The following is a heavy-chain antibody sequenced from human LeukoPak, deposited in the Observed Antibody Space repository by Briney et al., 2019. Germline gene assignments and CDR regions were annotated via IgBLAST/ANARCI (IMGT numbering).Heavy chain of an antibody. J-gene: IGHJ5*02. Sequence: GGPLRLSCAASGFTFGDYYMSWIRQAPGKGLEWVSYISSSGSTIYYADSVKGRFTISRDNAKNSLYLQMNSLRAEDTAVYYCARDQSYYDFWSGYHSARNWFDPWGQGTLVTVSS. CDR3: ARDQSYYDFWSGYHSARNWFDP. CDR1: GFTFGDYY. V-gene: IGHV3-11*01. CDR2: ISSSGSTI. D-gene: IGHD3-3*01.